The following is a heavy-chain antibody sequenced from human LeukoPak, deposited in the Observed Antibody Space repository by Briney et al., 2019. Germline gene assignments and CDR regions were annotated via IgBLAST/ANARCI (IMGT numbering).Heavy chain of an antibody. J-gene: IGHJ6*03. V-gene: IGHV4-39*07. CDR2: IYYSGST. Sequence: SETLSLTCTVSGGSISSSSYYWGWIRQPPGKGLEWIGSIYYSGSTYYNPSLKSRVTISVDTSKNQFSLKVRSVTAADTAVYYCARGSSWFSLYYYYYMDAWGKGTTVTVSS. D-gene: IGHD6-13*01. CDR1: GGSISSSSYY. CDR3: ARGSSWFSLYYYYYMDA.